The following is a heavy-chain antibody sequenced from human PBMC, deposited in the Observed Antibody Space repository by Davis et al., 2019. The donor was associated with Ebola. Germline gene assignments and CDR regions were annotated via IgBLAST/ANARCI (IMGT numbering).Heavy chain of an antibody. D-gene: IGHD3-3*01. CDR2: ISGRGGNT. V-gene: IGHV3-23*01. CDR3: ARSGLSFGVVKYHYGMDA. J-gene: IGHJ6*04. CDR1: GFTFSTYS. Sequence: GESLKISCAASGFTFSTYSMTWVRQAPGKGLEWVSAISGRGGNTYYADSVKGRFTISRDNSKKTMYLQMNSLRGEDTAVYYCARSGLSFGVVKYHYGMDAWGKGTTVTVSS.